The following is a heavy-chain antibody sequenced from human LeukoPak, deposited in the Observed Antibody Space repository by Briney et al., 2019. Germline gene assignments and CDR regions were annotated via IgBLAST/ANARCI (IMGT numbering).Heavy chain of an antibody. CDR3: ARDFPSLVHDYYYGTDV. V-gene: IGHV1-46*01. CDR1: GYTFTSYY. D-gene: IGHD6-6*01. Sequence: ASVKVSCKASGYTFTSYYMHWVRQAPGQGLEWMGIINPSGGSTSYAQKFQGRVTMTRDTSTSTVYMELSSLRSEDTAVYYCARDFPSLVHDYYYGTDVWGQGTTVTVSS. J-gene: IGHJ6*02. CDR2: INPSGGST.